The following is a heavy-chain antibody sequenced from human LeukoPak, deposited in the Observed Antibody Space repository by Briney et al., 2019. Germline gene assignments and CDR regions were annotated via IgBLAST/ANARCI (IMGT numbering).Heavy chain of an antibody. D-gene: IGHD6-13*01. CDR3: AREYSSTWYGS. CDR2: IYYSGST. CDR1: GVSIKNYY. J-gene: IGHJ4*02. Sequence: PSETLSLTCTVSGVSIKNYYWSWIRQPPGKGLEWIGYIYYSGSTNYNPSLKSRVTISVDTSKNQFSLKLSSVTAADTAVYYCAREYSSTWYGSWGQGTLVTVSS. V-gene: IGHV4-59*01.